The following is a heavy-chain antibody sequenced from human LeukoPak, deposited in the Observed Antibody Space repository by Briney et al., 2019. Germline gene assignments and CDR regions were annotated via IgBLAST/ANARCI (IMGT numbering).Heavy chain of an antibody. Sequence: GGSLRLSCAASGFTFSSYSMNWVRQAPGKGLEWVSYISSSSSTIYYADSVKGRFTISRDNAKNSLYLQMTSLRAEDTAVYYCALQNYDILTGPGYWGQGTLVTVSP. CDR1: GFTFSSYS. J-gene: IGHJ4*02. CDR3: ALQNYDILTGPGY. V-gene: IGHV3-48*04. D-gene: IGHD3-9*01. CDR2: ISSSSSTI.